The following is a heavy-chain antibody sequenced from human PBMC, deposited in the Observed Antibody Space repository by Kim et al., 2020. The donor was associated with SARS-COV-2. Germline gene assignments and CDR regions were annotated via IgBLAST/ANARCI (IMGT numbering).Heavy chain of an antibody. CDR3: ARDMGIAAAGTGGGY. Sequence: DSVKGRFTISIDNSKTTLYLQMNSLRAEDTAVYYCARDMGIAAAGTGGGYWGQGTLVTVSS. V-gene: IGHV3-30*07. D-gene: IGHD6-13*01. J-gene: IGHJ4*02.